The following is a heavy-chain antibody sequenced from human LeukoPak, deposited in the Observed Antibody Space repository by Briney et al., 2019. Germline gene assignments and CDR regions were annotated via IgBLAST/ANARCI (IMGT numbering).Heavy chain of an antibody. J-gene: IGHJ4*02. D-gene: IGHD5-24*01. Sequence: ASVKVSCKASGYTFTGYYMHLVRQAPGQGLEWMGWINPNSGGTNYAQKFQGRVTMTRDTSISTAYMELSRLRSDDTAVYYCAREGGDDYNYYFDYWGQGTLVTVSS. CDR2: INPNSGGT. V-gene: IGHV1-2*02. CDR3: AREGGDDYNYYFDY. CDR1: GYTFTGYY.